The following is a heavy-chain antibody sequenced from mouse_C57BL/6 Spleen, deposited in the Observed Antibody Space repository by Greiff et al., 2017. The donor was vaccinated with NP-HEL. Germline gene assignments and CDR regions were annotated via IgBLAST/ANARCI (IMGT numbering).Heavy chain of an antibody. CDR2: ISSGSSTI. CDR1: RFTFSDYG. V-gene: IGHV5-17*01. D-gene: IGHD2-3*01. CDR3: ARDGYYVRYWYFDV. Sequence: EVKLMESGGGLVKPGGSLKLSCAASRFTFSDYGMHWVRQAPEKGLEWVAYISSGSSTIYYADTVKGRFTISRDNAKNTLFLQMTSLRSEDTAMYYCARDGYYVRYWYFDVWGTGTTVTVSS. J-gene: IGHJ1*03.